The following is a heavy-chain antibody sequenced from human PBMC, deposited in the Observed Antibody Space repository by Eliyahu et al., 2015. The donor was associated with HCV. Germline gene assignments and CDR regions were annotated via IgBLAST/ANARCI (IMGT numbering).Heavy chain of an antibody. Sequence: EVQLVQSGAEVKXPGESLRISXTGSGYSFTDNWINWVRQKPGKGLEWMGRIDPRDSYTNYSPSFQGHVTISTDKSISTAYLQWSSLKASDAAIYYCAKGDWRGDYWGQGTLVTVSS. J-gene: IGHJ4*02. D-gene: IGHD2-21*02. CDR1: GYSFTDNW. CDR3: AKGDWRGDY. V-gene: IGHV5-10-1*01. CDR2: IDPRDSYT.